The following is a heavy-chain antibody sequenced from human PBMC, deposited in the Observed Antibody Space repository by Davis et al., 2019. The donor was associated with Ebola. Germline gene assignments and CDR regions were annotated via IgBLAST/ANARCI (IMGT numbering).Heavy chain of an antibody. CDR3: ATVSYYDILTGWRAFDI. CDR2: ISAYNGNT. J-gene: IGHJ3*02. V-gene: IGHV1-18*04. D-gene: IGHD3-9*01. Sequence: ASVKVSCKASGYTFTSYGISWVRQAPGQGLEWMGWISAYNGNTNYAQKFQGRVTMTEDTSTDTAYMELSSLRSEDTAVYYCATVSYYDILTGWRAFDIWGQGTMVTVSS. CDR1: GYTFTSYG.